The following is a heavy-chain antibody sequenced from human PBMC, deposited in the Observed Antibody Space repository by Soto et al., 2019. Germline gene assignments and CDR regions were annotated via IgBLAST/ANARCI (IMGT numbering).Heavy chain of an antibody. V-gene: IGHV1-69*13. CDR3: ARDPSYGSGGYYYGMDV. D-gene: IGHD3-10*01. CDR1: GGTLSSYA. Sequence: SVKVSCKASGGTLSSYAISWVRQAPGQGLEWMGGIIPIFGTANYAQKFQGRVTITADESTSTAYMELSSLRSEDTAVYYCARDPSYGSGGYYYGMDVWGQGTTVTVSS. J-gene: IGHJ6*02. CDR2: IIPIFGTA.